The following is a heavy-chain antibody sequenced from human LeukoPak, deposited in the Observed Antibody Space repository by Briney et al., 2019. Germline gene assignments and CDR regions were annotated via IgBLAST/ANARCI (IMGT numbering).Heavy chain of an antibody. V-gene: IGHV3-74*03. Sequence: QPGGSLRLSCAASGFSFSSYWMHWVRQAPGKGMVWVARISPDGSSALSADSVRGRFTISRDNADNTLYLQLNSLRADDTAVYYCARVGFCPRCHFDYWGQGTLVTVSS. CDR2: ISPDGSSA. CDR3: ARVGFCPRCHFDY. CDR1: GFSFSSYW. D-gene: IGHD2/OR15-2a*01. J-gene: IGHJ4*02.